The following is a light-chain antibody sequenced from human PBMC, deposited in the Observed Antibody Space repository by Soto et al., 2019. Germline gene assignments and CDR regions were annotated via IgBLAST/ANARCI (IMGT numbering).Light chain of an antibody. CDR1: QSVSSSY. V-gene: IGKV3-20*01. Sequence: EIVLTQSPGTLSLSPGERATLSCRASQSVSSSYLDWYQQKPGQAPRLLIYGASRRAPGIPDRFSGSGSGTDFTLTISRLEPEDFAVYYCQQYGSSPLFTFGPGTKVDIK. CDR2: GAS. J-gene: IGKJ3*01. CDR3: QQYGSSPLFT.